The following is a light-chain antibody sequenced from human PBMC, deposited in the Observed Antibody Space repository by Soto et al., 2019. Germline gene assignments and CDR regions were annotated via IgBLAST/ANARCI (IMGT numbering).Light chain of an antibody. J-gene: IGKJ1*01. CDR3: QQYNTYSTWT. V-gene: IGKV1-5*01. CDR2: DAS. Sequence: IQMTQSPSTLSTSVGDRVTITCRASQSISSWLAWYQQKPGKAPRLMIYDASSLQSGVPSSFRGSGSGTEFTLTISSLQPDDFATYYCQQYNTYSTWTCGQGTKVDIK. CDR1: QSISSW.